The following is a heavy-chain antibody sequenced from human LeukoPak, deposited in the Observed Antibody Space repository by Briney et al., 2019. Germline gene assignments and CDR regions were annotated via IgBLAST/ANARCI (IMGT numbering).Heavy chain of an antibody. CDR2: IYTSGST. V-gene: IGHV4-4*09. J-gene: IGHJ5*02. D-gene: IGHD6-6*01. Sequence: SETLSLTCTVSGGSISSYYWSWIRQPLGKGLEWIGYIYTSGSTNYNPSLKSRVTISVDTSKNQFSLKLSSVTAADTAVYYCARHDSSSSRWFDPWGQGTLVTVSS. CDR3: ARHDSSSSRWFDP. CDR1: GGSISSYY.